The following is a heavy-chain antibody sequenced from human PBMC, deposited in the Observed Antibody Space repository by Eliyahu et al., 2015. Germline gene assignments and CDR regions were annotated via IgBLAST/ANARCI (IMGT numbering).Heavy chain of an antibody. V-gene: IGHV3-43*02. D-gene: IGHD2-15*01. J-gene: IGHJ6*02. CDR3: AKFVGYCSGGRCGIYYKYGMDV. Sequence: EVQLVESGGGVVQPGGSLRLSCAASGLPFXXXAMHWVRQAPGKGLEWVSLISGDGSNTYYADSVKGRFTISRDNSKNSLYLQMNSLRIEDTALYYCAKFVGYCSGGRCGIYYKYGMDVWGQGTTVTVSS. CDR2: ISGDGSNT. CDR1: GLPFXXXA.